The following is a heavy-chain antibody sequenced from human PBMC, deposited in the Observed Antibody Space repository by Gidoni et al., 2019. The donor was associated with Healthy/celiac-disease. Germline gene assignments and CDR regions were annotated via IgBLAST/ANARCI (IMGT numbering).Heavy chain of an antibody. D-gene: IGHD1-26*01. CDR2: IWYDGSNK. Sequence: QVQLVESGGGVVQPGRSLRLSCAASGFTFSSYGMHWVRQAPGKGLEWVAVIWYDGSNKYYADSVKGRFTISRDNSKNTLYLQMNSLRAEDTAVYYCARDQSGWELQGQFDYWGQGTLVTVSS. V-gene: IGHV3-33*08. CDR1: GFTFSSYG. CDR3: ARDQSGWELQGQFDY. J-gene: IGHJ4*02.